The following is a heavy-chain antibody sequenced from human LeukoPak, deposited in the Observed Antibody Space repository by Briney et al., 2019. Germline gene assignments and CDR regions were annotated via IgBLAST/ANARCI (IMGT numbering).Heavy chain of an antibody. J-gene: IGHJ4*02. CDR3: TRENGALSPFGF. CDR1: GGSITTTNF. CDR2: ISLSGLT. Sequence: SELLSLTCGVSGGSITTTNFWSWVRQAPGQGLEWIGEISLSGLTNYNSSLSSRVTISLDRAKNHLSLNLRSVTAADTAIYYCTRENGALSPFGFWGQGTVVSVSS. D-gene: IGHD2-8*01. V-gene: IGHV4-4*02.